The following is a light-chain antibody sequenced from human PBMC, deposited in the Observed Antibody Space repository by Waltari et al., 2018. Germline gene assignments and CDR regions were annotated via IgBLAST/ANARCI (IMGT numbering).Light chain of an antibody. CDR3: QQYNNWPPYT. J-gene: IGKJ2*01. V-gene: IGKV3-15*01. CDR2: GAS. Sequence: EVVMTQSPATLSVSPGERAALSCRASQSVSSNLAWYQQKPGQAPRLLINGASTRATDIPARFSGSGSGTEFTLTISSLQPEDFGVYYCQQYNNWPPYTFGQGTQLDIK. CDR1: QSVSSN.